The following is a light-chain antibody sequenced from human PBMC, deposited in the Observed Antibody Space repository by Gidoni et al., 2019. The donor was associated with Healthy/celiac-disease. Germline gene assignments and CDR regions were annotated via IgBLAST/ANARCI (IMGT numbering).Light chain of an antibody. V-gene: IGKV3-11*01. CDR2: DAS. J-gene: IGKJ2*01. Sequence: EIELTQSPATLSLSPGERATLSCRASQSVSSYLAWYQQKPGQAPRLLIYDASNRATDIPARFSGSGSGTDFTLTISSLEPEDFAVYYCQQRSNSYTFGQGTKLEIK. CDR1: QSVSSY. CDR3: QQRSNSYT.